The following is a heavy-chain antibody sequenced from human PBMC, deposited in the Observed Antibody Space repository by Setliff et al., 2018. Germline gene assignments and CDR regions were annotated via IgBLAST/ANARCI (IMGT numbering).Heavy chain of an antibody. D-gene: IGHD5-18*01. V-gene: IGHV1-3*01. CDR1: GYTFTSYA. CDR2: INAGNGNT. Sequence: ASVKVSCKASGYTFTSYAMHWVRQAPGQRLEWMGWINAGNGNTKYSQKFQGRVTITRDTSASTAYMELSSLRAEDTAVYYCARDKLWLMGYYNYYMDGWGKGTTVTVSS. J-gene: IGHJ6*03. CDR3: ARDKLWLMGYYNYYMDG.